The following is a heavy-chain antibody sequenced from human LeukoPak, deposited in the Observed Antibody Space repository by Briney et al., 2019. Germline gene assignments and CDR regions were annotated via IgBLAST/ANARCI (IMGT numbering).Heavy chain of an antibody. V-gene: IGHV3-11*01. J-gene: IGHJ4*02. CDR2: ISNSGSTI. CDR1: GFTFSDYY. D-gene: IGHD1-26*01. Sequence: RGSLRLSCAASGFTFSDYYMSWVRQAPGKGLEWVSYISNSGSTIYYADSVKGRFTISRDNAKNSLYLEMNSLRAGDTAIYYCVRDQDEDRGSTTYDWWGQGTLVTVSS. CDR3: VRDQDEDRGSTTYDW.